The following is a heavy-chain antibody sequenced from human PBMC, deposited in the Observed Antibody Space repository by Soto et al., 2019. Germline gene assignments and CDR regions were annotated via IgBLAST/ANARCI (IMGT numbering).Heavy chain of an antibody. Sequence: EVQLVESGGGLVQPGGSLRLSCAASGYTFSTYAMHWVRQAPGKGLEYVSVINSNGGSTFYANSVKGRFTISRDNSKNTLYLQMGSLRVEATGVYYCARASGYSGYDALDYWGQGTLVTVSS. D-gene: IGHD5-12*01. J-gene: IGHJ4*02. CDR2: INSNGGST. CDR3: ARASGYSGYDALDY. CDR1: GYTFSTYA. V-gene: IGHV3-64*01.